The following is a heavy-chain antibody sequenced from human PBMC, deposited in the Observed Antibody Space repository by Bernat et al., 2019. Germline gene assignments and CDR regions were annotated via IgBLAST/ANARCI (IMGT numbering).Heavy chain of an antibody. CDR2: IDWDDDK. CDR3: VRWEWLGYSFDI. D-gene: IGHD6-19*01. CDR1: GFSLSTSGMF. Sequence: QVTLRESGPALVKPTQTLTLTCTFSGFSLSTSGMFVSWIRQPPGKALEWLALIDWDDDKYYSTSLKTRLTISKDTSKNQVVLTMTNMDPVDTATYYCVRWEWLGYSFDIWGQGTMVTVSS. J-gene: IGHJ3*02. V-gene: IGHV2-70*01.